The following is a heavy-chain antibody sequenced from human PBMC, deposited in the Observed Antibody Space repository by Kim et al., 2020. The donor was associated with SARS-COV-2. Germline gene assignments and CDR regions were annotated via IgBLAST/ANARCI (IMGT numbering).Heavy chain of an antibody. CDR2: IYTSGST. CDR1: GGSISSGSYY. CDR3: ARDRARGLSGWYPSGGYYYYGMDV. Sequence: SETLSLTCTVSGGSISSGSYYWSWIRQPAGKGLEWIGRIYTSGSTNYNPSLKSRVTISVDTSKNQFSLKLSSVTAADTAVYYCARDRARGLSGWYPSGGYYYYGMDVWGQGTTVTVS. V-gene: IGHV4-61*02. J-gene: IGHJ6*02. D-gene: IGHD3-16*02.